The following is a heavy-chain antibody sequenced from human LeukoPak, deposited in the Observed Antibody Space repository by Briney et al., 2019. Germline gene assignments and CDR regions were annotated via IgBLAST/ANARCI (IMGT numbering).Heavy chain of an antibody. Sequence: PGGSLRLSCAASGFTFSSYAMSWVRQAPGKGLEWVSAISGSGGSTYYADSVKGRFTISRDNSKNTLYLQMNSLRAEDTAVYYCAKSLCSSSCQDKMDDYWGQGTLVTVSS. CDR3: AKSLCSSSCQDKMDDY. CDR2: ISGSGGST. D-gene: IGHD6-13*01. CDR1: GFTFSSYA. J-gene: IGHJ4*02. V-gene: IGHV3-23*01.